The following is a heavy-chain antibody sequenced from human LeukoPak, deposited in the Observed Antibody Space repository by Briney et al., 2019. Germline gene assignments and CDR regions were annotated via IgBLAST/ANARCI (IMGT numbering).Heavy chain of an antibody. CDR1: GFTFCSYW. CDR2: IKSDGGT. D-gene: IGHD3-22*01. V-gene: IGHV3-74*01. CDR3: ARAPSEIGGYYPEYFRH. J-gene: IGHJ1*01. Sequence: PGGSLRLSCAPWGFTFCSYWMHWVGPAPGKGLVWFLRIKSDGGTRYADSVKRLFNISRDNAKNTVSLQMNSLRAEDTGVYYCARAPSEIGGYYPEYFRHWGQGTLVTVSP.